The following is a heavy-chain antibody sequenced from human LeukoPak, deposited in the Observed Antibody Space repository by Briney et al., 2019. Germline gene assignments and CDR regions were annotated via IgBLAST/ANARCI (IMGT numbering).Heavy chain of an antibody. J-gene: IGHJ6*02. V-gene: IGHV3-21*01. CDR1: GFTFSSYS. Sequence: GGSLRLSCAASGFTFSSYSMNWVRQAPGKGLEWVSSISSSSSYIYYADSVKGRFTISRENAKNSLYLQMNSLRAEDTAVYYCAREKDTAMAYYYYYGMDVWGQGTTVTVSS. CDR3: AREKDTAMAYYYYYGMDV. CDR2: ISSSSSYI. D-gene: IGHD5-18*01.